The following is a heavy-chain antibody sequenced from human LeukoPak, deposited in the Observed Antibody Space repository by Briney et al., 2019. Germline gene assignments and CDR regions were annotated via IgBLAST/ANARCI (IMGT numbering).Heavy chain of an antibody. J-gene: IGHJ4*02. CDR1: GYTFTSYY. D-gene: IGHD1-26*01. Sequence: SCKASGYTFTSYYMHWVRQAPGKGLEWVSVIPYEGSKKYYADSVKGRFTISRDNSKNTVHLQMNSLSTEDTAVYYCAKDRAEATRRSLDYWGQGTLVTVSS. CDR3: AKDRAEATRRSLDY. CDR2: IPYEGSKK. V-gene: IGHV3-30*04.